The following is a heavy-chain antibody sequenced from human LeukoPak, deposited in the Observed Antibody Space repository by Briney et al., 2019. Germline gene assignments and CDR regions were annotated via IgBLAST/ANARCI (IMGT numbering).Heavy chain of an antibody. CDR1: GGSISSSSYY. V-gene: IGHV4-39*01. Sequence: PSETLSLTCTVSGGSISSSSYYWGWIRQPPGKGLEWIGSIYYSGSTYYSPSLKSRVTISVDTSKNQFSLKLSSVTAADTAVYYCARGGYQRPFDYWGQGTLVTVSS. D-gene: IGHD5-18*01. CDR2: IYYSGST. J-gene: IGHJ4*02. CDR3: ARGGYQRPFDY.